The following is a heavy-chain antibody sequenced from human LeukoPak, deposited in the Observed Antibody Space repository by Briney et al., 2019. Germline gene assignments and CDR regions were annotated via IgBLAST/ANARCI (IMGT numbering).Heavy chain of an antibody. Sequence: PSETLSLTCTVSGGSISSGSYYWSWIRQPAGKGLEWIGRIYTSGSTNYNPSLKSRVTISVDTSKNQFSLKLSSVTAADTAVYYCARAASSTSWEDWGQGTLVTVSS. CDR1: GGSISSGSYY. J-gene: IGHJ4*02. CDR2: IYTSGST. D-gene: IGHD2-2*01. V-gene: IGHV4-61*02. CDR3: ARAASSTSWED.